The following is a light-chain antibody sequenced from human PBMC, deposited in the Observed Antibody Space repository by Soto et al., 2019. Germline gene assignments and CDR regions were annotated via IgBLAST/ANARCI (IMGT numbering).Light chain of an antibody. V-gene: IGKV1-39*01. CDR3: HQSYSIPIM. CDR1: QSISSY. Sequence: DIQMTQSPSSLSASVGDRVTITCRASQSISSYLNWYQQKPGKAPKLLIYAASSLQSGVPSRFSGSGSGTDFTLIISSVQPEDFATYYNHQSYSIPIMFVPGTKVDI. J-gene: IGKJ3*01. CDR2: AAS.